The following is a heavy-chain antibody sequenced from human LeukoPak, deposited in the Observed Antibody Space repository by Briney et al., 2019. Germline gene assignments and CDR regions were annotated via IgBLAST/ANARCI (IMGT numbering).Heavy chain of an antibody. CDR2: INPSGGST. CDR3: ARVRITMIVVVITLDFDY. V-gene: IGHV1-46*01. J-gene: IGHJ4*02. CDR1: GYTFTSYY. Sequence: ASVKVSCKASGYTFTSYYMHWVRQAPGQGLEWMGIINPSGGSTSYAQKFQGRVTMTRDTSTSTVYMELSSLRSEDTAVYCCARVRITMIVVVITLDFDYWGQGTLVTVSS. D-gene: IGHD3-22*01.